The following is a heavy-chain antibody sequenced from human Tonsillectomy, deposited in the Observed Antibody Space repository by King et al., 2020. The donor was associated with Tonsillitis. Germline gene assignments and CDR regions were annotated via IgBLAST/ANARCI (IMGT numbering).Heavy chain of an antibody. Sequence: VQLVESGGGLVQPGVSLRLSCAASGFTFSSYSMNWVRQAPGKGLEWVSFISISTSTKDYADSVKGRFTISRDNAKNTLYLQMNSLRAADTAVYYCARVRVPSSDVLRFLEWSHDYMDVWGKGTTVTVSS. D-gene: IGHD3-3*01. CDR2: ISISTSTK. V-gene: IGHV3-48*01. J-gene: IGHJ6*03. CDR1: GFTFSSYS. CDR3: ARVRVPSSDVLRFLEWSHDYMDV.